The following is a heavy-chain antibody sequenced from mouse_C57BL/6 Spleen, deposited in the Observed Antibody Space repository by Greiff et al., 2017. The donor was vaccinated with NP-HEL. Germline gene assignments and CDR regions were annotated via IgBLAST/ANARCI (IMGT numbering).Heavy chain of an antibody. V-gene: IGHV5-17*01. J-gene: IGHJ4*01. CDR1: GFTFSDYG. Sequence: EVMLVESGGGLVKPGGSLKLSCAASGFTFSDYGMHWVRQAPEKGLEWVAYISSGSSTIYYADTVKGRFTISRDNAKNTLFLQMTSLRSEDTAMYYCARANWVYAMGYWGKVTSVTVSS. D-gene: IGHD4-1*01. CDR2: ISSGSSTI. CDR3: ARANWVYAMGY.